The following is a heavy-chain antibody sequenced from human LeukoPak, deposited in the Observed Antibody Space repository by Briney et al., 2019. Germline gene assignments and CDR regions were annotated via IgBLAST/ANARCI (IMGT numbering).Heavy chain of an antibody. D-gene: IGHD6-13*01. V-gene: IGHV3-23*01. J-gene: IGHJ4*02. CDR3: AKSPRDSSSWANFDY. Sequence: PGGSLRLSCAASAFTFSSYAMSWVRQAPGKGLEWVSAISGGSTYYADSVKGRFTISRDNSKNTLYLQMNSLRAEDTAVYYCAKSPRDSSSWANFDYWGQGTLVTVSS. CDR2: ISGGST. CDR1: AFTFSSYA.